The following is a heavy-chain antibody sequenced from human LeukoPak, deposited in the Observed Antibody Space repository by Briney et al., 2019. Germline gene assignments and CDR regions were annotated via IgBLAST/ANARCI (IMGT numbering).Heavy chain of an antibody. CDR1: GFTFSSYA. D-gene: IGHD2-21*01. Sequence: GGSLRLSCAASGFTFSSYAMHWVRQAPGKGLEWVSGINSEGKSTAYADSVKGRFTISRDNARNTMYLQMNSLRAEDTAVYYCASTPPERCSGHDCYPYFDYWGQGTLVTVSS. CDR2: INSEGKST. V-gene: IGHV3-74*03. CDR3: ASTPPERCSGHDCYPYFDY. J-gene: IGHJ4*02.